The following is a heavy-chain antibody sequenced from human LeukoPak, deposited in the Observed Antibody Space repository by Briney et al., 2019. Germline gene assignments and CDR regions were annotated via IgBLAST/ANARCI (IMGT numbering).Heavy chain of an antibody. CDR2: ISGSGGST. CDR1: GFTFSSYA. V-gene: IGHV3-23*01. Sequence: PGGSLRLPCAASGFTFSSYAMSWVRQAPGKGLEWVSAISGSGGSTYYADSVKGRFTISRDNSKNTLYLQMNSLRAEDTAVYYCAKDWTSGRVTTFDYWGQGTLVTVSS. CDR3: AKDWTSGRVTTFDY. J-gene: IGHJ4*02. D-gene: IGHD2-15*01.